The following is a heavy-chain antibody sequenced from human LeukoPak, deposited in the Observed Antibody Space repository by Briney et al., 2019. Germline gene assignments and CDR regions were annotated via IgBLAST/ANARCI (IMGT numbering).Heavy chain of an antibody. CDR2: ISSSSSYI. V-gene: IGHV3-21*06. CDR1: GFIYSSYG. Sequence: GGTLRLSCAASGFIYSSYGMSWVRQAPGKGLEWVSSISSSSSYIYYADSVKGRFTISRDNAKNSLYLQMNSLRAEDTAVYYCARVIAFRGYMDVWGKGTTVTVSS. J-gene: IGHJ6*03. CDR3: ARVIAFRGYMDV. D-gene: IGHD3-16*02.